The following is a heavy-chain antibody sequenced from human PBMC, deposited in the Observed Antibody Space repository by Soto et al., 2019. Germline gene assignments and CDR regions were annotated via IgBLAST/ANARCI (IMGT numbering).Heavy chain of an antibody. CDR2: MAYDGSKK. CDR1: GFNFSTYG. CDR3: HPVTLNWFDP. D-gene: IGHD4-4*01. J-gene: IGHJ5*02. V-gene: IGHV3-33*03. Sequence: GGSLRLSCAASGFNFSTYGMHWVRQAPGKGLEWVAVMAYDGSKKYYADSVKGRFTISRDNTKNTMYLQMNSLKTEDTAMYYCHPVTLNWFDPWGQGTLVTVSS.